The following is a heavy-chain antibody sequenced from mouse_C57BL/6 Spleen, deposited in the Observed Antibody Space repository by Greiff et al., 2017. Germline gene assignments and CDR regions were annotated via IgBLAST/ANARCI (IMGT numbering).Heavy chain of an antibody. CDR3: ARSKDGSGYGYWYIDV. CDR1: GYTFTGYW. V-gene: IGHV1-9*01. J-gene: IGHJ1*03. D-gene: IGHD1-1*01. CDR2: IFPGSGGT. Sequence: QVQLQQSGAELMKPGASVKLSCKASGYTFTGYWIQWVKQRPGHGLEWIGDIFPGSGGTNYNEKFKGKATFTAETSSSTAYMQLSSLTTEDSAIYYCARSKDGSGYGYWYIDVWGTGTTVTVSS.